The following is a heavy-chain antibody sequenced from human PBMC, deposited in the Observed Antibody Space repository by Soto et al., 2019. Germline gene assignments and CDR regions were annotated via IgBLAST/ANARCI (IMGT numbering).Heavy chain of an antibody. CDR1: GFSLSNPKMG. D-gene: IGHD2-2*01. J-gene: IGHJ5*02. V-gene: IGHV2-26*01. CDR2: IFSDDEY. CDR3: ARIMREAVGEPDALHYFDP. Sequence: LVNPTETLTLTCTDSGFSLSNPKMGVCWIRQPTGKAPEWLAHIFSDDEYSYSTSLQSSLINAKYTTNSHVVDTMTNMDPVNAVTFYSARIMREAVGEPDALHYFDPWGQGAQVTVSS.